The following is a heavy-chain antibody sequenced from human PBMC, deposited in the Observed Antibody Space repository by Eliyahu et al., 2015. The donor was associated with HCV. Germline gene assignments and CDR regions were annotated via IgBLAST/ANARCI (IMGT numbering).Heavy chain of an antibody. Sequence: QVQLVESGGGVVQPGGSLXLTCAASGFRFNNYGMHWVRQAPGKGLEWVAYIPYDGIQTYYADSVKGRFTISRDNSKNTLYVQMNSLRPEDTAVYYCVGNYDYWGQGTLVTVSS. V-gene: IGHV3-30*02. CDR1: GFRFNNYG. D-gene: IGHD3-22*01. CDR2: IPYDGIQT. J-gene: IGHJ4*02. CDR3: VGNYDY.